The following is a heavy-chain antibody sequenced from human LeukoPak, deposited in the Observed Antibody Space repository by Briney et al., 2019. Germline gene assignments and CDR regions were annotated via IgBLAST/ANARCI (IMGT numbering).Heavy chain of an antibody. CDR2: IYYNGST. D-gene: IGHD2-15*01. V-gene: IGHV4-59*01. CDR1: GGSISSYY. Sequence: SETLSLTCTVSGGSISSYYRSWIRQPPGKGLEWIGYIYYNGSTNYNPSLKSRVTISVDTSKNQFSLKLSSVTAADTAVYYCAGGYCSGGSCSVSLYYYYMDVWGKGTTVTVSS. J-gene: IGHJ6*03. CDR3: AGGYCSGGSCSVSLYYYYMDV.